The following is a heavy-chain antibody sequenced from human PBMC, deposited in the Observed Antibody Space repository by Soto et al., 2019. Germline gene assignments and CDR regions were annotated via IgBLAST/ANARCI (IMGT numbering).Heavy chain of an antibody. V-gene: IGHV4-4*07. CDR2: IYTSGSP. Sequence: QVQLQESGPGLVKPSETLSLTCTVSGDSMTKYYWSWIRQPAGKGLEWIGRIYTSGSPNYNPSLTSRVTMSIDTSNNLFSLELKSVTAADTAVYYCARTVGAAYYFDFWGQGALVTVSS. CDR1: GDSMTKYY. D-gene: IGHD1-26*01. J-gene: IGHJ4*02. CDR3: ARTVGAAYYFDF.